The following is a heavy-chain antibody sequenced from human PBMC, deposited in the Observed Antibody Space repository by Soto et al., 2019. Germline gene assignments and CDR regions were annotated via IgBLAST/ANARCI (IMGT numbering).Heavy chain of an antibody. Sequence: PGGSLRLSCAASGFTFSSYEMNWVRQAPGKELEWVSYISSSGSTIYYADSVKGRFTISRDNAKNSLYLQMNSLRAEDTAVYYCARESSGWYNIWFDPWGQGTLVTVSS. J-gene: IGHJ5*02. V-gene: IGHV3-48*03. CDR2: ISSSGSTI. D-gene: IGHD6-19*01. CDR1: GFTFSSYE. CDR3: ARESSGWYNIWFDP.